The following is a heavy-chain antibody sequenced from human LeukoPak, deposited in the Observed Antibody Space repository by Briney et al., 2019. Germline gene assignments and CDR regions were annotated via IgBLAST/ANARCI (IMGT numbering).Heavy chain of an antibody. Sequence: PGGSLRLSCAASGFTFSSYAMSWVRQAPGKGLEWVSTMSGSGGSTYYADSVKGRFTISRDNSKNTLYLQMNTLRAEDTAVYYCAKDPTGDSGYGWGDYWGQGTLVTVSS. V-gene: IGHV3-23*01. J-gene: IGHJ4*02. CDR3: AKDPTGDSGYGWGDY. CDR2: MSGSGGST. CDR1: GFTFSSYA. D-gene: IGHD5-12*01.